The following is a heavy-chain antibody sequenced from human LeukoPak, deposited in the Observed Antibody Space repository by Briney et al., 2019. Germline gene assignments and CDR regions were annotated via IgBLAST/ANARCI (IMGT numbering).Heavy chain of an antibody. V-gene: IGHV1-2*02. CDR2: INPNSGGT. CDR3: AREIVATTTDLYYYYYGMDV. CDR1: GYTFTVYY. J-gene: IGHJ6*02. Sequence: ASVKVSCKAPGYTFTVYYIHWVRQAPGQGLEWMGWINPNSGGTNYAQRFQGRVTMTSDTSISTAYMELSRLRSDDTAVYYCAREIVATTTDLYYYYYGMDVWGQGTTVTVSS. D-gene: IGHD5-12*01.